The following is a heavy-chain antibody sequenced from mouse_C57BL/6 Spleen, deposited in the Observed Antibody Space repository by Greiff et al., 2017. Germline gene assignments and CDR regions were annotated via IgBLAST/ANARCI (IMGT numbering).Heavy chain of an antibody. V-gene: IGHV1-82*01. CDR2: IYPGDGDT. Sequence: QVQLKESGPELVKPGASVKISCKASGYAFSSSWMNWVKQRPGKGLEWIGRIYPGDGDTNYNGKFKGKATLTADKSSSTAYMQLSSLTSEDSAVSVCARALGPFDYWGQGTTLTVSS. D-gene: IGHD4-1*01. J-gene: IGHJ2*01. CDR3: ARALGPFDY. CDR1: GYAFSSSW.